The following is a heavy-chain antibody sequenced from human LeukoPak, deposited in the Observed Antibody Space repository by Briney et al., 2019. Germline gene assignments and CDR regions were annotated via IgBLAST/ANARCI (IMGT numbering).Heavy chain of an antibody. J-gene: IGHJ3*02. CDR2: IYYSGST. CDR1: GGSISSSSYY. CDR3: ARDGSGGDGPDAFDI. Sequence: SETLSLTCTVSGGSISSSSYYWGWIRQPPGKGLEWIGSIYYSGSTYYNPSLKSRVTISVDTSKNQFSLKLSSVTAADTAVYYCARDGSGGDGPDAFDIWGQGTMVTVSS. D-gene: IGHD2-21*02. V-gene: IGHV4-39*07.